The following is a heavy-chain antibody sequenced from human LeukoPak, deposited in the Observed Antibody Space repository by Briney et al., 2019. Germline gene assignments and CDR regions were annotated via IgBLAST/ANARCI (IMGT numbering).Heavy chain of an antibody. J-gene: IGHJ4*02. CDR3: ANGGYCSGGSCYPPGGVY. CDR1: GFTFSSYG. D-gene: IGHD2-15*01. Sequence: GGSLRLSCAASGFTFSSYGMHWVRQAPGKGLEWVAVISYDGSNRYYADSVKGRFTISRDNSKNTLYLQMNSLRAEDTAVYYCANGGYCSGGSCYPPGGVYWGQGTLVTVSS. V-gene: IGHV3-30*18. CDR2: ISYDGSNR.